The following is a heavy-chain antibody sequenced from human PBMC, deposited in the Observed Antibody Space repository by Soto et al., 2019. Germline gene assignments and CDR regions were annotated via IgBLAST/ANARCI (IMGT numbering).Heavy chain of an antibody. CDR2: ISGSGGVT. CDR3: AKNRQFRSYYESAGHYDN. Sequence: EVELLESGGGLVQPGGSLRLSCLASGFTFKNYDMRWIRQAPGKGLEWVSGISGSGGVTYYADSVKGRFTISRDNSKNTLYLQMNSLRAEDTAIYYCAKNRQFRSYYESAGHYDNWGQGTLVTVSS. D-gene: IGHD3-10*01. J-gene: IGHJ4*02. CDR1: GFTFKNYD. V-gene: IGHV3-23*01.